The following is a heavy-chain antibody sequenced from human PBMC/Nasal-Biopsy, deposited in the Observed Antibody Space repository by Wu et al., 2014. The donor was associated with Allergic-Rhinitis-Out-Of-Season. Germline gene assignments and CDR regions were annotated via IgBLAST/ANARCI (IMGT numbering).Heavy chain of an antibody. Sequence: LRLSCEASGFNFSNYAMSWVRQAPGKGLEWISTIASSDSRPFYADSVKGRFSISRRNSKKTLYLDMNSLRAEDTAIYYCATTATRRFLEWLSYFDNWGQGALVTVSS. D-gene: IGHD3-3*01. CDR1: GFNFSNYA. J-gene: IGHJ4*02. CDR2: IASSDSRP. V-gene: IGHV3-23*01. CDR3: ATTATRRFLEWLSYFDN.